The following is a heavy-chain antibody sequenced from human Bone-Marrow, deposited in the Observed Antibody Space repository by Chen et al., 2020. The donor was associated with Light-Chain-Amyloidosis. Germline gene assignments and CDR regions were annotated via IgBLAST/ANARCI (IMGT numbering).Heavy chain of an antibody. CDR3: SREFTGYADY. D-gene: IGHD5-12*01. CDR1: GFTFRASW. CDR2: IKPGGTRV. J-gene: IGHJ4*02. V-gene: IGHV3-74*01. Sequence: DVQLLESGGGLVQPGGSLRLSCAASGFTFRASWVHWVRQAPGKGLVWVTRIKPGGTRVDYADSVRGRFTNSRDDAKSTVYLLMNSLRAEETAVYYCSREFTGYADYWGQGTLVTVSS.